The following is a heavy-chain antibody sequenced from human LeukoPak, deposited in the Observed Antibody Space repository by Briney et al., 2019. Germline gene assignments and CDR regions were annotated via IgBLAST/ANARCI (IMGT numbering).Heavy chain of an antibody. CDR2: ISRNSTYI. D-gene: IGHD5-18*01. CDR3: ARGEFAWIQGSYGMNV. CDR1: GFTFSSYS. Sequence: GGSLRLSCAASGFTFSSYSMNWVRQAPGKGLQWVSSISRNSTYIFNADSVKGRFTISRDNAKNSLYLQMNSLRAEDTAVYYCARGEFAWIQGSYGMNVWGQGTTVTVSS. J-gene: IGHJ6*02. V-gene: IGHV3-21*01.